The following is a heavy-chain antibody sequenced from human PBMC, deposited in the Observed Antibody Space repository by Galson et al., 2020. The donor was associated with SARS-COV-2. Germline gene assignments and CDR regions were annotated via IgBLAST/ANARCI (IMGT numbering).Heavy chain of an antibody. J-gene: IGHJ6*03. CDR1: GFTFSSYD. V-gene: IGHV3-13*01. Sequence: GESLKISCAASGFTFSSYDMHWVRQATGKGLEWVSAIGTAGDTYYPGSVKGRFTISRENAKNSLYLQMNSLRAGDTAVYYCARGDSTSYYYYMDVWGKGTTVTVSS. D-gene: IGHD2-2*01. CDR2: IGTAGDT. CDR3: ARGDSTSYYYYMDV.